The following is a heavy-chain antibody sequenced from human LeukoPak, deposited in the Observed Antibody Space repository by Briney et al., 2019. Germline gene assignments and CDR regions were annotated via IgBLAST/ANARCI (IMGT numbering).Heavy chain of an antibody. J-gene: IGHJ4*02. CDR1: GFTFSSYG. CDR2: ISNDGSNK. D-gene: IGHD6-19*01. CDR3: AKDYSSGWYHLDY. V-gene: IGHV3-30*18. Sequence: PGGSLRLCCAASGFTFSSYGMHWVRQAPGKGMETVAVISNDGSNKNYADSVKGRFTISRDNSKNTLYLQMNSLRAEDTAAYYCAKDYSSGWYHLDYWGQGTLVTVSS.